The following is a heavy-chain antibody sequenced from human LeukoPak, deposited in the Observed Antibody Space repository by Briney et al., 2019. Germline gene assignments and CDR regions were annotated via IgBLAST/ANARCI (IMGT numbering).Heavy chain of an antibody. V-gene: IGHV4-39*01. CDR2: IYYSGST. CDR3: ASGSVVTATRYYFDH. CDR1: GGSISSSSYY. J-gene: IGHJ4*02. D-gene: IGHD2-21*02. Sequence: PSETLSLTCTVSGGSISSSSYYWGWIRQPPGKGLEWIGSIYYSGSTYYNPSLKSRVTISVDTSKNQFSLKLSSVTAADTAVYYCASGSVVTATRYYFDHWGQGTLVTVSS.